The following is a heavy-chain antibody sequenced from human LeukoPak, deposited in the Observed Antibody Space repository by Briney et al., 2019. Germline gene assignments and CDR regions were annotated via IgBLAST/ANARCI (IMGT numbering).Heavy chain of an antibody. V-gene: IGHV3-33*01. J-gene: IGHJ4*02. Sequence: GGSLRLSCAASGFTFSSYGMHWVRQAPGEGLEWVAVIWHDGRNKYYADSVKGRFTISRDNSKNTLYLQMSSLRAEDTAVYYCARDRGSNDPIDYWGQGTLVTVSS. CDR1: GFTFSSYG. CDR2: IWHDGRNK. CDR3: ARDRGSNDPIDY. D-gene: IGHD2-15*01.